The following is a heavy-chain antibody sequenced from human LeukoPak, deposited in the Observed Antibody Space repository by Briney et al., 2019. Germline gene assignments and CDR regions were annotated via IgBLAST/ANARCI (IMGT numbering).Heavy chain of an antibody. CDR2: IYYNEIN. J-gene: IGHJ6*02. V-gene: IGHV4-59*08. D-gene: IGHD3-16*02. CDR3: TRHDAVPVIGHGMGV. CDR1: GGSISSYY. Sequence: SETLSLTCTASGGSISSYYLSWIRQPPGQGLEWVGYIYYNEINNYNPSLESRVTISVDTSKHQFSLKLSSVTAADTGVYYCTRHDAVPVIGHGMGVWGQGTTVTVSS.